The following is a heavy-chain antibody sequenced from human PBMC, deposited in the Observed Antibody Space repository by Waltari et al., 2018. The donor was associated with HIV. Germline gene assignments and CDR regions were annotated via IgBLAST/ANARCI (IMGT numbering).Heavy chain of an antibody. CDR2: INPSGGST. D-gene: IGHD4-17*01. J-gene: IGHJ6*02. Sequence: QVQLVQSGAEVKKPGASVKVSCKASGYTFTSYYMHWVRQAPGQGLEWMGIINPSGGSTSYAQKFQGRLTMTRDTSTSTVYMELSSLRSEDTAVYYCARGVDYGDYLSYGMDVWGQGTTVTVSS. CDR3: ARGVDYGDYLSYGMDV. CDR1: GYTFTSYY. V-gene: IGHV1-46*01.